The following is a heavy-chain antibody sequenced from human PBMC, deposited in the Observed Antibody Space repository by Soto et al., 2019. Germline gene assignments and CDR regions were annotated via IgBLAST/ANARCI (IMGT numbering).Heavy chain of an antibody. CDR1: GYTFTGYY. CDR2: INPNSGGT. D-gene: IGHD2-2*01. CDR3: ARGGEDCSSTSCPGFYYYYGMDV. V-gene: IGHV1-2*04. Sequence: VKVSCKASGYTFTGYYMHWVRQAPGQGLEWMGWINPNSGGTNYAQKFQGWVTMTRDTSISTAYMELSRLRSDDTAVYYCARGGEDCSSTSCPGFYYYYGMDVWGQGTTVTVSS. J-gene: IGHJ6*02.